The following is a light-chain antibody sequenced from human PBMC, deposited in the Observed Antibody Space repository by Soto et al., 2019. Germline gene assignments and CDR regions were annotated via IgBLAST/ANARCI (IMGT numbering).Light chain of an antibody. CDR1: QTISSW. CDR3: QQVDSYPRT. V-gene: IGKV1-9*01. CDR2: ASS. J-gene: IGKJ1*01. Sequence: DIKMTQSPSALSGSVGDRGAITFRSTQTISSWLAWYQQKSGKAPTVLIYASSTLQTGVPSRFSGSGSGTDSSLTISSLHPEDVATYYCQQVDSYPRTFGQGTKVDIK.